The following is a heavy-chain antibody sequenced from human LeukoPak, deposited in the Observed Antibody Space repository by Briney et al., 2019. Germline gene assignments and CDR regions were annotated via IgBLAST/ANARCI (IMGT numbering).Heavy chain of an antibody. J-gene: IGHJ3*02. CDR2: IYYSGSI. CDR1: GGSISSYY. Sequence: SETLSLTCTVSGGSISSYYWSWIRQPPGKGLEWIGYIYYSGSINYNPSLKSRVTISVDTSKNQFSLKLSSVTAADTAVYYCARDYDFWSGWAYAFDIWGQGTMVTVSS. CDR3: ARDYDFWSGWAYAFDI. D-gene: IGHD3-3*01. V-gene: IGHV4-59*12.